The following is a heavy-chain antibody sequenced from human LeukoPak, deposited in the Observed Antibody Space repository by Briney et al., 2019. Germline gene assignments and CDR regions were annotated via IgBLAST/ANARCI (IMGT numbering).Heavy chain of an antibody. Sequence: GGSLRLSYEASGFTFSSYWMTWVRQAPGKGLECVANINEDESQKYYVDSVKGRFTISRDNAKNSLFLEMNSLTADDTAVYYCVRPSTVTIYWGQGTPVTVSS. J-gene: IGHJ4*02. CDR3: VRPSTVTIY. V-gene: IGHV3-7*01. D-gene: IGHD4-17*01. CDR1: GFTFSSYW. CDR2: INEDESQK.